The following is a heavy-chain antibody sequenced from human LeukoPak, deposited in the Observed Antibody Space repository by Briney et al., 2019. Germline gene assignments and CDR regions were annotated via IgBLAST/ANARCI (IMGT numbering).Heavy chain of an antibody. J-gene: IGHJ4*02. V-gene: IGHV1-46*01. D-gene: IGHD3-22*01. Sequence: ASVKVSCKASGYTFTSSYMHWVRQAPGQGLEWMGISNPSGGSTSYAQKFQGRVTMTRDMSTSTVYMELSSLRSEDTAVYYCARATYYYDSSGYPYFEYWGQGTLVTVSS. CDR3: ARATYYYDSSGYPYFEY. CDR2: SNPSGGST. CDR1: GYTFTSSY.